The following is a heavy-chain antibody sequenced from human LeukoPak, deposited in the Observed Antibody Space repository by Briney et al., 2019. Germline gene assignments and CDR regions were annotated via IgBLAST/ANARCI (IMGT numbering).Heavy chain of an antibody. CDR3: ARLRSAVVRGGYYYYMDV. D-gene: IGHD3-10*02. CDR2: IYYSGST. Sequence: SETLSLTCTVSGGSISNYYLTWIRQPPGKGLEWIGDIYYSGSTNYNPSLKSRVTISVDTSKNQFSLKLSSVTAVDTAVYYCARLRSAVVRGGYYYYMDVWGKGTTVTVSS. V-gene: IGHV4-59*01. CDR1: GGSISNYY. J-gene: IGHJ6*03.